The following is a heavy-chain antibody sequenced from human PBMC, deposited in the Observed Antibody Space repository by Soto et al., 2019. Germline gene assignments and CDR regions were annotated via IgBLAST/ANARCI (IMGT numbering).Heavy chain of an antibody. CDR3: AKNYFFDS. CDR2: IGVSSDA. J-gene: IGHJ4*02. CDR1: GFTFSSYA. V-gene: IGHV3-23*01. Sequence: EVQLLESGGGLVQPGESLRLSCAASGFTFSSYAMSWARQAPGKGLEWVSSIGVSSDAYYADSVKGRFTISRDNSRNTLCLQMNSLRAEDTALYYCAKNYFFDSWGQGTLVTVSS.